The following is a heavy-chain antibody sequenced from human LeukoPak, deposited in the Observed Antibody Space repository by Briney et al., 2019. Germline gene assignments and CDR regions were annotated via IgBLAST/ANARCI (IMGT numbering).Heavy chain of an antibody. CDR3: ARELVSLGTGYFDL. CDR2: ITGSSTWT. D-gene: IGHD7-27*01. V-gene: IGHV3-23*01. CDR1: GFTFGTYD. Sequence: GGSLRLSCEASGFTFGTYDMTWVRQAPGKGLEWVSGITGSSTWTYYADSVRGRFTISRDNSKNTLHLQMNNLRAEDTAIYYCARELVSLGTGYFDLWGRGTLVTVSS. J-gene: IGHJ2*01.